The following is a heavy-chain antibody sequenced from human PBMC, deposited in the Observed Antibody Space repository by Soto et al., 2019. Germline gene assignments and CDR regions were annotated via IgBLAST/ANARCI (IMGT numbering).Heavy chain of an antibody. Sequence: PSDTLSLTCAVSGGSISGGGFSWSWIRQPPGKGLEWIGYILHTGGTQYNPSLKSRVSMSVDKSKNQFSLHLTSVTAADTAVYYCARLQFGEGFDYWGQGALVTVSS. CDR1: GGSISGGGFS. CDR2: ILHTGGT. D-gene: IGHD3-10*01. CDR3: ARLQFGEGFDY. J-gene: IGHJ4*02. V-gene: IGHV4-30-2*01.